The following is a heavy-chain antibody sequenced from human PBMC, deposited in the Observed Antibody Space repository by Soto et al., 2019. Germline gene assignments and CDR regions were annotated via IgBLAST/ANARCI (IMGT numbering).Heavy chain of an antibody. D-gene: IGHD3-22*01. V-gene: IGHV3-23*01. CDR3: AKISPASDYYDVTVYQWYFDL. Sequence: EVQLLESGGGLVQPGGSLRLSCAASGLTFSSYAMSWVRQAPGKGLEWVSGISSGGGSTYYADSVKGRFTVSRDKSKNTLFLQMNSLRAEDTALYYCAKISPASDYYDVTVYQWYFDLWGRGTLVTVSS. J-gene: IGHJ2*01. CDR1: GLTFSSYA. CDR2: ISSGGGST.